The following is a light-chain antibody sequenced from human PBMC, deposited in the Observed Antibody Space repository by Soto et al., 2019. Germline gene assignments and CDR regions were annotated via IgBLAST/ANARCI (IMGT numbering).Light chain of an antibody. Sequence: DIQMTQSPSTLSASVGDRVTITCRASQSIDKWLAWYQQKPGKAPKLLIYTASLLQSGVPSRFSGSGSGTEFTLTISSLQPDDVGSYFCQQYNRFSWTFGQGTKVEIK. CDR1: QSIDKW. CDR3: QQYNRFSWT. CDR2: TAS. V-gene: IGKV1-5*03. J-gene: IGKJ1*01.